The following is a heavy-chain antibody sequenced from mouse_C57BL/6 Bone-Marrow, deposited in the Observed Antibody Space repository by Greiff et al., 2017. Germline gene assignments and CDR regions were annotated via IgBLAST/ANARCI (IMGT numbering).Heavy chain of an antibody. D-gene: IGHD2-3*01. Sequence: EVQRVESGGGLVQPKGSLKLSCAASGFTFNTYAMHWVRQAPGKGLEWVARIRSKSSNYATYYADSVKDRFTISRDDSQSMLYLQMNNLKTEDTAMYYCVRDGENDGSFAYWGQGTLVTVSA. V-gene: IGHV10-3*01. CDR1: GFTFNTYA. CDR3: VRDGENDGSFAY. J-gene: IGHJ3*01. CDR2: IRSKSSNYAT.